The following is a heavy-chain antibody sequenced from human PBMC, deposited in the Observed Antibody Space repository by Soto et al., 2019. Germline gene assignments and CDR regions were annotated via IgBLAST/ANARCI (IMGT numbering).Heavy chain of an antibody. CDR2: IITIFGTA. V-gene: IGHV1-69*13. CDR3: AREILWRDSWFDS. CDR1: GGTFSSYA. Sequence: SATVSCPASGGTFSSYAISWVRTAHGQGLEWMGGIITIFGTANYAQKFKGRVTLTADASTSTAYLELSSLSSEDTAVYYCAREILWRDSWFDSWGQGTLVTVPA. D-gene: IGHD3-3*01. J-gene: IGHJ5*01.